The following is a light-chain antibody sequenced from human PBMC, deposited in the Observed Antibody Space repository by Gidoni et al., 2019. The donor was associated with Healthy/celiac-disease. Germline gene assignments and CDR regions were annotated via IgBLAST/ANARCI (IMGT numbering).Light chain of an antibody. CDR2: GVS. V-gene: IGKV3-20*01. J-gene: IGKJ4*01. CDR1: QSVSSSY. Sequence: EIVLTQSPGTLSLSPGERATLSCRASQSVSSSYFAWYQQKPGQAPRLLIYGVSSRATGIPDRISGSGSGTDFTLTISRLEPEDFAVYYCQQYGRSPLTFGGGTKVEIK. CDR3: QQYGRSPLT.